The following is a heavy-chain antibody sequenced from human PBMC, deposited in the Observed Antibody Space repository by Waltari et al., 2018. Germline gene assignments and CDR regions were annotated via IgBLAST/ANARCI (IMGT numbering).Heavy chain of an antibody. CDR2: TKEDGRRN. CDR1: GFTFRHNW. CDR3: AKDANEPDLDR. Sequence: EVRLEEYGGGLVQPGGSLRLTCTASGFTFRHNWMSWVRQAPGKGLEWVAKTKEDGRRNNYVTSVEGRLTISRDNAKNVVDLQMINRRVEDSDLYYWAKDANEPDLDRGGHGTLVIDSP. V-gene: IGHV3-7*03. J-gene: IGHJ5*02. D-gene: IGHD2-8*01.